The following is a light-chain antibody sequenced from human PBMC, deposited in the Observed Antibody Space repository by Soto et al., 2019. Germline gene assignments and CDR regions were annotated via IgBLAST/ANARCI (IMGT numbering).Light chain of an antibody. Sequence: DIQLTQSPSFLSASVGDRVTITCRASQGISSYLAWYQQKPGKAPKLLIYAASTLQSGVPSRFSGSGSGTEFTLTISSLQPEDFATYYCQQPNGLTFGGGTRWRSN. J-gene: IGKJ4*01. V-gene: IGKV1-9*01. CDR3: QQPNGLT. CDR1: QGISSY. CDR2: AAS.